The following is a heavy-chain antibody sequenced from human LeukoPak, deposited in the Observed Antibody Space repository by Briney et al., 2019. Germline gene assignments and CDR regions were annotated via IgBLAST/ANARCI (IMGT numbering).Heavy chain of an antibody. D-gene: IGHD6-13*01. CDR2: INPNSGGT. V-gene: IGHV1-2*02. CDR1: GYTFTDYY. Sequence: ASVKVSCKASGYTFTDYYMHWVRQAPGQGLEWMGWINPNSGGTYYAQKLQGRVTMTTDTSTSTAYMELRSLRSDDTAVYYCARVWDSSSWYNYWGQGTLVTVSS. J-gene: IGHJ4*02. CDR3: ARVWDSSSWYNY.